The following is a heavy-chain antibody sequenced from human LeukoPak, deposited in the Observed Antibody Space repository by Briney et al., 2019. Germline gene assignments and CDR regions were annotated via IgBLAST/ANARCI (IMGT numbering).Heavy chain of an antibody. V-gene: IGHV4-31*03. J-gene: IGHJ4*02. D-gene: IGHD2-15*01. Sequence: SETLSLTCTVSGGSISSGGYYWSWIRQHPGKGLEWIGYIYYSGSTYYNPSLKSRVTISVDTSKNQFSLKLSSVTAADTAVYYCARGRGSVVDATLYYFDYWGQGALVTVSS. CDR1: GGSISSGGYY. CDR3: ARGRGSVVDATLYYFDY. CDR2: IYYSGST.